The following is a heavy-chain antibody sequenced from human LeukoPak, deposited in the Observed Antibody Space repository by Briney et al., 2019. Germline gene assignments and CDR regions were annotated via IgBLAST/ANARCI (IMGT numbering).Heavy chain of an antibody. CDR2: IYYSGST. Sequence: KPSETLSLTCTVSGGSISSYYWGWIRQPPGKGLEWIGSIYYSGSTYYNPSLKSRVTISVDTSKNQFSLKLSSVTAADTAVYYCARRPATMVRGDYFDYWGQGTLVTVSS. V-gene: IGHV4-39*01. D-gene: IGHD3-10*01. CDR1: GGSISSYY. CDR3: ARRPATMVRGDYFDY. J-gene: IGHJ4*02.